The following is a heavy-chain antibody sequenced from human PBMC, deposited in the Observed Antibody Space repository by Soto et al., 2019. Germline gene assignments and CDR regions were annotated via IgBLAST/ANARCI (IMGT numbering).Heavy chain of an antibody. V-gene: IGHV4-30-4*01. CDR1: GGSISGGDCY. D-gene: IGHD5-18*01. CDR2: IYYSGST. CDR3: ARVGVDTAMVNWFDP. J-gene: IGHJ5*02. Sequence: PSETLSLTCTVSGGSISGGDCYWSWIPQPPGKGLEWIGYIYYSGSTYYNPSLKSRVTISVDTSKNQFSLKLSYVTAADTAVYYCARVGVDTAMVNWFDPWGQGTLVTVSS.